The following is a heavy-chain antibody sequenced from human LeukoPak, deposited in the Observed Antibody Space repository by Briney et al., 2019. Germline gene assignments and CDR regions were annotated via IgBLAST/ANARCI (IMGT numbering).Heavy chain of an antibody. CDR2: IIPIFGTA. V-gene: IGHV1-69*05. D-gene: IGHD2-2*01. J-gene: IGHJ6*03. CDR3: ARDSCSSTSCYLVYYYMDV. CDR1: GYTFTSYY. Sequence: SVKVSCKASGYTFTSYYMHWVRQAPGQGLEWMGGIIPIFGTANYAQKFQGGVTITTDESTSTAYMELSRLRSDDTAVYYCARDSCSSTSCYLVYYYMDVWGKGTTVTVSS.